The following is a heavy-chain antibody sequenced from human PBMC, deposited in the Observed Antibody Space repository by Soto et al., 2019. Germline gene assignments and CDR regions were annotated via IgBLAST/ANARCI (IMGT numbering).Heavy chain of an antibody. D-gene: IGHD2-21*02. Sequence: QVQLVESGGGVVQPGRSLRLSCAASGFTFSPYTMHWVRQAPGKGLEWVAVISYDGSTEYNPDSVKGRFTISRDNPKNTVYLQMNSLRAEDTAIYYCARGGGFCRGDCYEGGIDYWGQGTLVTVSS. CDR1: GFTFSPYT. CDR3: ARGGGFCRGDCYEGGIDY. J-gene: IGHJ4*02. CDR2: ISYDGSTE. V-gene: IGHV3-30-3*01.